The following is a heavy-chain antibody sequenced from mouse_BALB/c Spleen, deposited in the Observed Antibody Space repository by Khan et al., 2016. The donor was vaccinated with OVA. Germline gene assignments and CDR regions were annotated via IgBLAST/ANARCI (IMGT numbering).Heavy chain of an antibody. J-gene: IGHJ3*01. V-gene: IGHV5-4*02. CDR3: VRGYYGDPFAY. CDR1: GFTFSDYY. D-gene: IGHD2-13*01. Sequence: EVELVESGGGLVKPGGSLTLSCAASGFTFSDYYMYWVRQTPEKRLEWVATISDGGSYTYYPDSVKGRFPIYRDDAENNLYLHMSILKADDTAMYDLVRGYYGDPFAYWGQGTLVTVAA. CDR2: ISDGGSYT.